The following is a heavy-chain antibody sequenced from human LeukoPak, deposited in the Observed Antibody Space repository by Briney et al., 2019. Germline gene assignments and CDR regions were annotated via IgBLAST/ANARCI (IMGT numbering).Heavy chain of an antibody. D-gene: IGHD3-22*01. CDR3: ARSSYYYDSSGYYPLFDY. J-gene: IGHJ4*02. Sequence: GGSLRLSCAASGFTFTNYWMFWVRQAPGKGLEWVSSISSSSSYIYYADSVKGRFTISRDNAKNSLYLQMNSLRAEDTAVYYCARSSYYYDSSGYYPLFDYWGQGTLVTVSS. CDR2: ISSSSSYI. V-gene: IGHV3-21*01. CDR1: GFTFTNYW.